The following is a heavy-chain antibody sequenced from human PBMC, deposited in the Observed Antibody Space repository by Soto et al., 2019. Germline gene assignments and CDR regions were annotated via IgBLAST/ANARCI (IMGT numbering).Heavy chain of an antibody. J-gene: IGHJ5*02. Sequence: QVQLVQSGAEVKKPGTSVKVSCTASGYTFSSHGISWVRQAPGQGLQWIGWVSGDNGNTNQAQSLQGRVTMTTDTPTTTGHMGLRSLRSADTAAYYCARDLGYCRSGTGQREGFDAWGQGTLVIVSS. CDR3: ARDLGYCRSGTGQREGFDA. V-gene: IGHV1-18*01. CDR2: VSGDNGNT. CDR1: GYTFSSHG. D-gene: IGHD2-2*01.